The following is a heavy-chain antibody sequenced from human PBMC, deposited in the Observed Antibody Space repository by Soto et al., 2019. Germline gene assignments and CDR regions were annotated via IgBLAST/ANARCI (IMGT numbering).Heavy chain of an antibody. CDR2: IYYSGST. J-gene: IGHJ2*01. CDR3: ARRGDYGDYNWYFDL. V-gene: IGHV4-59*08. CDR1: GGSISSYY. Sequence: QVQLQESGPGLVKPSETLSLTCTVSGGSISSYYWSWIRQPPGKGLEWIGYIYYSGSTNYNPSLKSRVTIAVDTSKNQFSLKLSSVTAADTAVYYCARRGDYGDYNWYFDLWGRGPLVTVSS. D-gene: IGHD4-17*01.